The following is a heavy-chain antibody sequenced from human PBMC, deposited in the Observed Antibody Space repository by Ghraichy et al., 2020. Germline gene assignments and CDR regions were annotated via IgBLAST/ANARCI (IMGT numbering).Heavy chain of an antibody. Sequence: GGSLRLSFAASGFTFSNYEMNWVRQAPGKGLEWISYISSSGSAIYYPDSVKGRFTISRDNAKNSLYLQMKSLRAEDTAVYYCATDGGSTVPDSWGQGTLVTVSS. V-gene: IGHV3-48*03. CDR1: GFTFSNYE. D-gene: IGHD4-11*01. CDR3: ATDGGSTVPDS. J-gene: IGHJ4*02. CDR2: ISSSGSAI.